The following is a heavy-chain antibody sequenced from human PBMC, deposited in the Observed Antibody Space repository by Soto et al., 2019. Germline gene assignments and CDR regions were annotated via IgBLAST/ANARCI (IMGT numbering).Heavy chain of an antibody. CDR2: ISSSSSCI. CDR1: GFTFSSYS. D-gene: IGHD6-13*01. V-gene: IGHV3-21*04. CDR3: AKVDVSTAGSFDY. Sequence: PGGSLRLSCAASGFTFSSYSMNWVRQAPGKGLEWVSSISSSSSCIYYADSVKGRFTISRDNAKNSLYLQMNSLSVGDTAVYLCAKVDVSTAGSFDYWGQGALVTVS. J-gene: IGHJ4*02.